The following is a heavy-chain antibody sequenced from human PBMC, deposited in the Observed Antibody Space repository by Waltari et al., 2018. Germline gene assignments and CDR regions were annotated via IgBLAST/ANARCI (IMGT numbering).Heavy chain of an antibody. J-gene: IGHJ5*02. CDR3: ARHWKKSGYRFDP. CDR2: IYYSGRT. Sequence: QLQLQESGPGLVKPSETLSLTCTVSVGSISSSPFYWGWIRQSPGKGLEWIGSIYYSGRTDYNPTVESRVTISGDTSKNQFSLKLSSVTAADTAVYYCARHWKKSGYRFDPWGQGTLVTVSS. CDR1: VGSISSSPFY. V-gene: IGHV4-39*01. D-gene: IGHD5-12*01.